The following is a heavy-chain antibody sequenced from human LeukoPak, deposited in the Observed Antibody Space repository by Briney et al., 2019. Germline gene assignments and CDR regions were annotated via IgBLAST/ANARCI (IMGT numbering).Heavy chain of an antibody. CDR3: ARVGGAAGIRYYYYMDV. J-gene: IGHJ6*03. CDR1: GFTFSSYW. CDR2: IKQDGSEK. Sequence: GGSLRLSCAASGFTFSSYWMSWVRQAPGKGLEWVANIKQDGSEKYYVDSVKGRFTISRDNAKNSLYLQMNSLRAEDTAVYYCARVGGAAGIRYYYYMDVWGKGTTVTVSS. V-gene: IGHV3-7*01. D-gene: IGHD6-13*01.